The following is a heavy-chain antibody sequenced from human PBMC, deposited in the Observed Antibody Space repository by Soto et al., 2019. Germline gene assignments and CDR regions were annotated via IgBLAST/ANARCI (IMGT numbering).Heavy chain of an antibody. V-gene: IGHV3-48*02. CDR2: ISSRSYTI. CDR1: GFSFSTYS. Sequence: EVQLVESGGGLVQPGGSLRLSCAAYGFSFSTYSMNWVRQAPGKGLEWVSYISSRSYTIYYVDSVKGRFTISRDNAKNSLYLQMNILRDEDTAVYYCARGGSSSDNGMDVWGQGTTVTVSS. J-gene: IGHJ6*02. CDR3: ARGGSSSDNGMDV. D-gene: IGHD6-6*01.